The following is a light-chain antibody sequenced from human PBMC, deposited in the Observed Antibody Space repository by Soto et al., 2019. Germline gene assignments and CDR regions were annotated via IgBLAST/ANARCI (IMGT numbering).Light chain of an antibody. CDR1: QSISSW. CDR3: QQYNSYSGGT. V-gene: IGKV1-5*03. J-gene: IGKJ1*01. Sequence: DIQMTQSPSTLSASVGDRVTITCRASQSISSWLAWYQQKPGKAPKLLIYKASSLESGVPSRFSGSGSGTGFTLTISSLQPDDFATYYCQQYNSYSGGTFGQGTKVDIK. CDR2: KAS.